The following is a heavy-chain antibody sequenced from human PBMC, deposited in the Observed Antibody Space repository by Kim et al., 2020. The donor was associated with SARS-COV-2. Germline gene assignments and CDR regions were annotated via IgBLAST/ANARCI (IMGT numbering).Heavy chain of an antibody. V-gene: IGHV3-23*01. CDR1: GFTFNNYA. Sequence: GGSLRLSCAASGFTFNNYAMSWVRQAPGKGLEWVSAISNGGGSTYYADSVKGRFTISRDNSKNTLYLQLNSLRAEDTAVYYCTKDQWSSDWYWSDWGQGALVTVSS. D-gene: IGHD6-19*01. CDR2: ISNGGGST. CDR3: TKDQWSSDWYWSD. J-gene: IGHJ4*02.